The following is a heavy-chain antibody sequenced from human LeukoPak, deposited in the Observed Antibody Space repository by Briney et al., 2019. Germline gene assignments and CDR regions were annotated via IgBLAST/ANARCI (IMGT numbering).Heavy chain of an antibody. CDR2: IYSSGST. J-gene: IGHJ4*02. CDR1: GGSISSSSYY. V-gene: IGHV4-39*01. CDR3: ARHLRGASIYYDY. D-gene: IGHD1-26*01. Sequence: SETLSLTCTVSGGSISSSSYYWGWIRQPPGKGLEWIGSIYSSGSTYYNPSLKSRVTISVDTSKNQFSLKLSSVTAADTAVYYCARHLRGASIYYDYWGQGTLVTVSS.